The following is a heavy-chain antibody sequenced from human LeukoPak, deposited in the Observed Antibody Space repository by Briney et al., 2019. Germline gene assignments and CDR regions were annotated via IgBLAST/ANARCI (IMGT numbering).Heavy chain of an antibody. CDR2: IRSNAKNYAA. V-gene: IGHV3-73*01. D-gene: IGHD4-17*01. CDR3: TARGTVTSTDDAFDI. Sequence: GGSLRLSCAAPGFTFSSYEMNWVRQASGKGVEWVGRIRSNAKNYAATYAASVKGRFTISRDDSKNTAYLQMNSLKTEDTAVYYCTARGTVTSTDDAFDIWGQGTMVTVSS. J-gene: IGHJ3*02. CDR1: GFTFSSYE.